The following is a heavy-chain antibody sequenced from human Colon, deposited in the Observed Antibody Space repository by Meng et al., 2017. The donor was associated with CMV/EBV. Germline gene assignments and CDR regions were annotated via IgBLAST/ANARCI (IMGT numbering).Heavy chain of an antibody. CDR3: ARGGWHSFDH. V-gene: IGHV3-7*01. Sequence: GESLKISCAASGFTFSGYYMSWVRQAPGKGLEWAATINQDGSEKYYVDSVKGRFTISRDNAKNSLSLQMNSLRAEDTTVYYCARGGWHSFDHWGQGTRVTVSS. CDR2: INQDGSEK. J-gene: IGHJ4*02. CDR1: GFTFSGYY.